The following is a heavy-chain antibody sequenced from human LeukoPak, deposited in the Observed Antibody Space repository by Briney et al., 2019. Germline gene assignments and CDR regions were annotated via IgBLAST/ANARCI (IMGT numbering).Heavy chain of an antibody. V-gene: IGHV1-2*03. Sequence: LGASVKVSCKASGYTFTGYYMHWVRQAPGQGLEWMGWINPNSGGINYAQKFQGRVTMTRDTSISTAYMELSRLRSDDTAVYYCARDPTAAGPEDSFDYWGQGTLVTVSS. CDR1: GYTFTGYY. CDR3: ARDPTAAGPEDSFDY. D-gene: IGHD6-13*01. CDR2: INPNSGGI. J-gene: IGHJ4*02.